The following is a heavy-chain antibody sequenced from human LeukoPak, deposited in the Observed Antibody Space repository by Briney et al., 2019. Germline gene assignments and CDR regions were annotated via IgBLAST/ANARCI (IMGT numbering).Heavy chain of an antibody. Sequence: PGGSLRLSCEASGFILSPYSMNWVRQAPGKGLEWVSYISSISTTIYYADSVKGRFTISRDNAKNTLYLQMNSLRAEDTAVYYCARAASSSWYFDYGMDVWGQGTTVTVSS. CDR1: GFILSPYS. CDR2: ISSISTTI. V-gene: IGHV3-48*04. D-gene: IGHD6-13*01. CDR3: ARAASSSWYFDYGMDV. J-gene: IGHJ6*02.